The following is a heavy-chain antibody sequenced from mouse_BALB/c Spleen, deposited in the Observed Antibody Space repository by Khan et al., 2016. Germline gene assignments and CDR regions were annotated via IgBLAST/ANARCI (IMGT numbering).Heavy chain of an antibody. Sequence: VQLQESGAELARPGASVKLSCKASGYTFTSYWMQWVKQRPGQGLEWIGAIYPGDGDTRYTQKFKGKATLTADKSSSTAYMQLSSLASEDSAVYYCASYYGSSYDSFDYWGQGTTLTVSS. V-gene: IGHV1-87*01. CDR2: IYPGDGDT. J-gene: IGHJ2*01. D-gene: IGHD1-1*01. CDR3: ASYYGSSYDSFDY. CDR1: GYTFTSYW.